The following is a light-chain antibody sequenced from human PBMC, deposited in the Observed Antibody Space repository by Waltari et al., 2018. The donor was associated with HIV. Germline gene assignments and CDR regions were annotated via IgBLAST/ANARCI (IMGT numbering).Light chain of an antibody. Sequence: QSVLTQPPSVSAAPGQKVTISCSGNSSNIGNNFVSWYQQFPGTAPKPLIHDTDKRPSGSPERFSGSKSGTSATLGITGLQTGDEAVYYCGTWDSSLSAGVFGGGTKVTVL. V-gene: IGLV1-51*01. J-gene: IGLJ3*02. CDR1: SSNIGNNF. CDR2: DTD. CDR3: GTWDSSLSAGV.